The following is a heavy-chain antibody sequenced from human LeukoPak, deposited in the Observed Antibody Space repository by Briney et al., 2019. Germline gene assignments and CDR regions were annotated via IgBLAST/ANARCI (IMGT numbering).Heavy chain of an antibody. J-gene: IGHJ6*02. CDR1: GFTFSSYG. CDR3: ARENIVVVPAAMRNYYYGMDV. D-gene: IGHD2-2*01. V-gene: IGHV3-33*08. CDR2: VWYDGSNK. Sequence: GGSLRLSCAASGFTFSSYGMHWVRQAPGKGLEWVAVVWYDGSNKYYADSVKGRFTISRDNSKNTLYLQMNSLRAEDTAVYYCARENIVVVPAAMRNYYYGMDVWGQGTTVTVSS.